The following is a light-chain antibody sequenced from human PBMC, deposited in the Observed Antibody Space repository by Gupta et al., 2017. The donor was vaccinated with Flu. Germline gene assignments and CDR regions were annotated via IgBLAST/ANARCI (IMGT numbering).Light chain of an antibody. CDR2: ENN. CDR1: SSNIGNNY. Sequence: VIISFSGSSSNIGNNYVSWYHQIPGTAPKLLFYENNKRPSGIPDRFSGSKSGTSATLGITGLQTGDEADYYCGAWDSTFNVYVFGGGTKLTVL. CDR3: GAWDSTFNVYV. J-gene: IGLJ3*02. V-gene: IGLV1-51*02.